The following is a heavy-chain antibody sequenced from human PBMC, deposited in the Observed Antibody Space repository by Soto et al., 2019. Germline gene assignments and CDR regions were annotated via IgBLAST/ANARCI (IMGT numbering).Heavy chain of an antibody. CDR1: GYNFMPYG. D-gene: IGHD3-10*01. CDR2: ISPWKGNT. V-gene: IGHV1-18*04. CDR3: ARDFDPSGRYYADY. J-gene: IGHJ4*01. Sequence: ASVKVSCKASGYNFMPYGVNWVRQAPGQGLEWMGWISPWKGNTNYAQSFQGRVTMTTDTSTSTAYMELRSLTADDTAVYYCARDFDPSGRYYADYWGPGTLVTVSS.